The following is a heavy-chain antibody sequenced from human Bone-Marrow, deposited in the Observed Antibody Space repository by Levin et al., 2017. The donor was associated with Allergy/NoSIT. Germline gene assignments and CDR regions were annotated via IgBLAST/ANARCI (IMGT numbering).Heavy chain of an antibody. V-gene: IGHV4-34*01. J-gene: IGHJ4*02. CDR2: INHSRST. CDR1: GGAFSGHY. Sequence: PSETLSLTCGVYGGAFSGHYWSWIRQPPGKGLEWIGEINHSRSTNCNPSLKSRVTMSVDTSKNHFSLQLTSVTAADTAVYYCARGGDWRLDSWGQGTLVRVSS. CDR3: ARGGDWRLDS. D-gene: IGHD6-25*01.